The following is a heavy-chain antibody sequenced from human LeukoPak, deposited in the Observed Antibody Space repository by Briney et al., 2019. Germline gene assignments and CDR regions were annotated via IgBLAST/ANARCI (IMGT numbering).Heavy chain of an antibody. V-gene: IGHV4-39*01. Sequence: LETLSLTCTVSGGSISSSSYYWGWIRQPPGKGLEWVGSIYYSGSTYYNPSLKSRVTISVDTSKNQFSLKLSSVTAADTAVYYCAGGLRENYDFWSGSRYYFDYWGQGTLVTVSS. J-gene: IGHJ4*02. CDR3: AGGLRENYDFWSGSRYYFDY. D-gene: IGHD3-3*01. CDR2: IYYSGST. CDR1: GGSISSSSYY.